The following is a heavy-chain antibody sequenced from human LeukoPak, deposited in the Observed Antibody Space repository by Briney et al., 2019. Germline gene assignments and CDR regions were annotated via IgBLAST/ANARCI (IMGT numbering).Heavy chain of an antibody. D-gene: IGHD3-9*01. V-gene: IGHV4-4*02. Sequence: PSGTLSLTCAVSGGSISSSNWWSWVRHPPGKGLEWIGEIYHSGSTNYSPSLKSRVTISVDKSKNQFSLKLSSVTAADTAVYYCARSTPEGQYYDILTGYSYDAFDIWGQGTMVTVSS. CDR3: ARSTPEGQYYDILTGYSYDAFDI. CDR2: IYHSGST. CDR1: GGSISSSNW. J-gene: IGHJ3*02.